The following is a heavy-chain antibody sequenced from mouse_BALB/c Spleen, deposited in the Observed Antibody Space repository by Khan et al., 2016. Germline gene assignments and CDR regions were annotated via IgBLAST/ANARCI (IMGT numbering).Heavy chain of an antibody. Sequence: EVELVESGGGLVQPGGSLRLSCATSGFTFTDYYMSWVRQPPGKALEWLGFIRNKANGYTTEYSASVKGRFTISRDTSQSILYLQMNTLRAEDSATYYCARGYDGCGGFAYWGQGTLVTVSA. CDR2: IRNKANGYTT. J-gene: IGHJ3*01. V-gene: IGHV7-3*02. CDR3: ARGYDGCGGFAY. CDR1: GFTFTDYY. D-gene: IGHD2-14*01.